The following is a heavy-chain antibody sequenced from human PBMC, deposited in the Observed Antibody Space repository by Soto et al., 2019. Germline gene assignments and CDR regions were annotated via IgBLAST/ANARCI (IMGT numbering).Heavy chain of an antibody. CDR2: IYYSGST. V-gene: IGHV4-39*01. D-gene: IGHD6-19*01. Sequence: SLTCTVSGVFISSSSYNWGWIRQPPGKGLEWIGSIYYSGSTYYNPSLKSRVTMSVDTSNNQFSLKLSSVTAADTAVYYCARQWLVHVSFDYWGQGTLVTVSS. CDR1: GVFISSSSYN. J-gene: IGHJ4*02. CDR3: ARQWLVHVSFDY.